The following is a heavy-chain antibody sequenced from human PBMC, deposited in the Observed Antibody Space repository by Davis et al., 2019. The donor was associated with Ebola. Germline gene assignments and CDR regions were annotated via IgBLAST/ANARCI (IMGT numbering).Heavy chain of an antibody. V-gene: IGHV1-3*01. CDR1: GGTFSSYT. J-gene: IGHJ6*02. Sequence: ASVKVSCKASGGTFSSYTISWVRQAPGQRLEWMGWINAGNGNTKYSQKFQGRVTITRDTSASTAYMELSSLKASDTAMYYCASPSLYYYYGMDVWGQGTTVTVSS. D-gene: IGHD1-26*01. CDR2: INAGNGNT. CDR3: ASPSLYYYYGMDV.